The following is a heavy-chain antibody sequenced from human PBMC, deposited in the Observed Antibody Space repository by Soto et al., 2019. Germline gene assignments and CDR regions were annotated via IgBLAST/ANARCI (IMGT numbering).Heavy chain of an antibody. V-gene: IGHV3-53*01. CDR2: IYSSGTT. D-gene: IGHD6-19*01. CDR3: GRVKAVAGYYFDA. J-gene: IGHJ4*02. CDR1: GFTVSFNY. Sequence: AGGSLRLSCAASGFTVSFNYMSWVRQAPGKGLEWVSVIYSSGTTYYADSVKGRFTISRDNSKNTLYLQMNSLRADDTAVYYCGRVKAVAGYYFDAWAQGALVTVSA.